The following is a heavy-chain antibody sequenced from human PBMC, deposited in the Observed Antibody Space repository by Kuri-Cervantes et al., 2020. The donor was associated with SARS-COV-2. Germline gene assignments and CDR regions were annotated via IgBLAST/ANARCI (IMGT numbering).Heavy chain of an antibody. CDR3: ARDYDFWSGLYGY. J-gene: IGHJ4*02. CDR1: GGTFSSYA. D-gene: IGHD3-3*01. V-gene: IGHV1-18*01. CDR2: ISAYNGNT. Sequence: PSVKVSCKASGGTFSSYAISWVRQAPGQGLEWMGWISAYNGNTNYAQKLQGRVTMTTDTSTSTAYMELRSLRSDDTAVYYCARDYDFWSGLYGYWGQGTLVTVSS.